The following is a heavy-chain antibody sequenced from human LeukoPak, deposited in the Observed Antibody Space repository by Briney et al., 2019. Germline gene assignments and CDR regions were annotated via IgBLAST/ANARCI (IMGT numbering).Heavy chain of an antibody. CDR2: IYYSGST. V-gene: IGHV4-39*02. D-gene: IGHD3-10*01. CDR3: AKDKSMVRELDY. Sequence: SETLSLTCTVSGGSISSSSYYWGWIRQPPGKGLEWIGSIYYSGSTYYNPSLKSRVTISVDTSKNQFSLKLSSVTAADTAVYYCAKDKSMVRELDYWGQGNLVTVSS. CDR1: GGSISSSSYY. J-gene: IGHJ4*02.